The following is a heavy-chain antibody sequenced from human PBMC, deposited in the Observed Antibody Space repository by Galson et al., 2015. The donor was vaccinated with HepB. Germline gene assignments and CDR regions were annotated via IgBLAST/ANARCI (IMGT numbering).Heavy chain of an antibody. CDR2: ISWNSGSI. Sequence: SLRLSCAASGFTFDDYAMHWVRQAPGKGLEWVSGISWNSGSIGYADSVKGRFTISRDNSKNTLYLQMNSLRAEDAALYYCAKGHIETSGYLYFELWGRGTLVTVSS. CDR3: AKGHIETSGYLYFEL. V-gene: IGHV3-9*01. D-gene: IGHD3-22*01. J-gene: IGHJ2*01. CDR1: GFTFDDYA.